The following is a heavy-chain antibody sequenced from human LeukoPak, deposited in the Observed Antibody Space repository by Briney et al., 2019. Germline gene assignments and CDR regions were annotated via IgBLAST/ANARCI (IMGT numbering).Heavy chain of an antibody. Sequence: ASVKVSCKASGYTFTSYYMHWVRQAPGQGLEWMGIINPSGGSTSYAQKLQGRVTMTRDMSTSTDYMELSSLRAGDTAVYYCAKEGGVPAAQKGYNWFDPWGQGTLVTVSS. V-gene: IGHV1-46*01. CDR3: AKEGGVPAAQKGYNWFDP. CDR1: GYTFTSYY. D-gene: IGHD2-2*01. J-gene: IGHJ5*02. CDR2: INPSGGST.